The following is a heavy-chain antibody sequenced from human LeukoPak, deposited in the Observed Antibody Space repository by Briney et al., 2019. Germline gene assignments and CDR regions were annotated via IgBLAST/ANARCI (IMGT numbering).Heavy chain of an antibody. V-gene: IGHV4-4*09. J-gene: IGHJ4*02. Sequence: SSETLSLTCTVSGVSISSYYWSWIRQPPGKGLEWIGYIYTSGSTNYNPSLKSRVTISVDTSKNQFSLKLSSVTAADTAVYYCARLRYYFDYWGQGTLVTVSS. CDR3: ARLRYYFDY. CDR1: GVSISSYY. CDR2: IYTSGST.